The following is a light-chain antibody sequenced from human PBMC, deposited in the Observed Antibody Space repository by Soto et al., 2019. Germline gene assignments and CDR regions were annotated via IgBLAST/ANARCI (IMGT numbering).Light chain of an antibody. CDR2: DAS. CDR1: ESVSSN. CDR3: QQYHDWPPVT. J-gene: IGKJ1*01. Sequence: EIVMTQSPATLSVSQGEGATLSCRASESVSSNLAWYQQKPGQAPRLLIYDASTRATGIPARFSGSGSGTEFTLTISSLQSEDFAVYYCQQYHDWPPVTFGQGTKV. V-gene: IGKV3-15*01.